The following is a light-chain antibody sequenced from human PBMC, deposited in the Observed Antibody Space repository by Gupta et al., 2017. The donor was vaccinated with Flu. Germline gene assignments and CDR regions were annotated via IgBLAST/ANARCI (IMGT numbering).Light chain of an antibody. CDR3: QQDHSYPWT. J-gene: IGKJ1*01. Sequence: TTTLNTTAGVRVIITTRSTHGISNYLEWSQQKRGKAPKCLIYGAFSAQSGVPPKFSGSGSGTDFTLTISSLQPEDFANYSRQQDHSYPWTFGQGTKVEIK. V-gene: IGKV1-16*02. CDR2: GAF. CDR1: HGISNY.